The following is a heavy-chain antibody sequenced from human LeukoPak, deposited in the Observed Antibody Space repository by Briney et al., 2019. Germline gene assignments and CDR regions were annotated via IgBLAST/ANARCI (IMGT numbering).Heavy chain of an antibody. Sequence: PSETLSLTCTVSGGSISSGDYYWSWIRQPPGKGLEWIGYIYYSGSTYYNPSLKSRVTISVDTSKNQFSLKLSSVTAADTAVYYCARYSSGWRSWFDPWGQGTQVTVSS. CDR1: GGSISSGDYY. CDR3: ARYSSGWRSWFDP. D-gene: IGHD6-19*01. J-gene: IGHJ5*02. CDR2: IYYSGST. V-gene: IGHV4-30-4*01.